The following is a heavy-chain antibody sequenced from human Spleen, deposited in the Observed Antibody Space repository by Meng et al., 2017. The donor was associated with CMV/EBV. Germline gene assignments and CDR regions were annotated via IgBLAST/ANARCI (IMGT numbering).Heavy chain of an antibody. J-gene: IGHJ6*02. D-gene: IGHD2/OR15-2a*01. CDR3: ARNFAGGPDV. V-gene: IGHV3-53*01. Sequence: GESLKISCAASGFTVSSNYMNWVRQAPGKGLEWVSVIYSGGSTYYADSVKGRFIISRDNAKNTLYLQMNNLRAEDTAVYYCARNFAGGPDVWGQGTTVTVSS. CDR2: IYSGGST. CDR1: GFTVSSNY.